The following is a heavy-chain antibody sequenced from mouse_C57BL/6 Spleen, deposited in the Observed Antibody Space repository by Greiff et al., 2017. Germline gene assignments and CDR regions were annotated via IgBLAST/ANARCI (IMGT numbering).Heavy chain of an antibody. V-gene: IGHV1-64*01. CDR2: IHPNSGST. CDR3: AREGLRRDYYAMDY. Sequence: VQLQQPGAELVKPGASVKLSCKASGYTFTSYWMHWVKQRPGQGLEWIGMIHPNSGSTNYNEKFKSKATLTVDKSSSTASMQLSSLTSEDSAVYYCAREGLRRDYYAMDYWGQGTSVTVSS. J-gene: IGHJ4*01. CDR1: GYTFTSYW. D-gene: IGHD2-4*01.